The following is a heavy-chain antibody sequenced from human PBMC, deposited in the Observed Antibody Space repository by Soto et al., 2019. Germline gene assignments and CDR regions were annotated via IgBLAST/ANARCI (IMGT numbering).Heavy chain of an antibody. CDR3: ARVAPSGSWEFDY. V-gene: IGHV3-21*01. CDR2: ISSSSSYI. D-gene: IGHD1-26*01. J-gene: IGHJ4*02. CDR1: GFTFSSYS. Sequence: GGSLRLCCAASGFTFSSYSMNWVRQAPGKGLEWVSSISSSSSYIYYADSVKGRLTISRDNAKNSLYLQMNSLRAEDTAVYYCARVAPSGSWEFDYWGQGTLVTVSS.